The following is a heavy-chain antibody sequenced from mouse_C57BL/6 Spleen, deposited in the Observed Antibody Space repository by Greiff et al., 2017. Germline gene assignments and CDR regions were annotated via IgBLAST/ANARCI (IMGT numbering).Heavy chain of an antibody. CDR3: ARTYYYGSSYGYFDV. CDR2: LWSGGST. D-gene: IGHD1-1*01. J-gene: IGHJ1*03. V-gene: IGHV2-2*01. CDR1: GFSLTSYG. Sequence: QVQLKESGPGLVQPSQSLSITCTVSGFSLTSYGVHWVRQSPGKGLEWLGVLWSGGSTDYNAAFISRLSISKDNSKSQVFFKMNSLQADDTAIYYCARTYYYGSSYGYFDVWGTGTTVTVSS.